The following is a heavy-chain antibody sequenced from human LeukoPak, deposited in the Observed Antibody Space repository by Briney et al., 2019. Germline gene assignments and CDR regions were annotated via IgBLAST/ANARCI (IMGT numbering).Heavy chain of an antibody. CDR3: ARQIRYQQLRAFDI. CDR1: GGSISSGDYY. J-gene: IGHJ3*02. V-gene: IGHV4-30-2*01. CDR2: IYHSGST. D-gene: IGHD6-13*01. Sequence: SETLSLTCTVSGGSISSGDYYWSWIRQPPGKGLEWIGYIYHSGSTNYNPSLKSRVTISVDTSKNQFSLKLSSVTAADTAVYYCARQIRYQQLRAFDIWGQGTMVTVSS.